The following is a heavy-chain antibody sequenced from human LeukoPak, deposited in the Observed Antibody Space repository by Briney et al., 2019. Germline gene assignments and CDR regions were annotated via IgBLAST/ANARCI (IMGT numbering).Heavy chain of an antibody. CDR3: ASVVRYYYYMDV. V-gene: IGHV4-39*01. CDR1: GGSISSSTYH. Sequence: SETLSLTCTVSGGSISSSTYHWGWIRQPPGKGLEWIGSIYYSGTTYYNPSLKSRVTISVDTSKNQFSLKVTSVTAADTAVYYCASVVRYYYYMDVWGKGTTVTVSS. CDR2: IYYSGTT. J-gene: IGHJ6*03.